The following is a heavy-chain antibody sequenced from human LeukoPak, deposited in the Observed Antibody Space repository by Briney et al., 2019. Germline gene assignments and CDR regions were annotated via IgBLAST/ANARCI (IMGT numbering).Heavy chain of an antibody. CDR2: ISWNSGST. V-gene: IGHV3-9*01. D-gene: IGHD3-22*01. CDR1: GFTFYDYG. J-gene: IGHJ4*02. CDR3: AKDMYDSSGYPHYFDY. Sequence: GGSLRLSCAASGFTFYDYGMHWGRHAPGKGVEWVSGISWNSGSTVYADSVKGRFTISRDNAKNSLYLQINRLRAEDTALYYCAKDMYDSSGYPHYFDYWGQGTLVTVSS.